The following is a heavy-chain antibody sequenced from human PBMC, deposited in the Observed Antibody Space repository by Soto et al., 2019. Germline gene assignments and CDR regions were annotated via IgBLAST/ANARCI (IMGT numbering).Heavy chain of an antibody. CDR1: GGSISSGGYY. Sequence: PSETLSLTCTVSGGSISSGGYYWSWIRQHPGKGLEWIGYIYYSGSTYYNPSLKSRVTISVDTSKNQFSLKLSSVTAADTAVYYCARVYGVHGEINWFDPWGQGTLVTVSS. J-gene: IGHJ5*02. D-gene: IGHD4-17*01. CDR3: ARVYGVHGEINWFDP. CDR2: IYYSGST. V-gene: IGHV4-31*03.